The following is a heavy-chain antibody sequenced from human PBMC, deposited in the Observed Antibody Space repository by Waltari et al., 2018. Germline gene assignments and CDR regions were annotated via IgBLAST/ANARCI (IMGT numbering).Heavy chain of an antibody. CDR2: ISGTGATK. D-gene: IGHD5-12*01. CDR1: GFTLNTYA. J-gene: IGHJ3*01. V-gene: IGHV3-23*01. Sequence: EVQLLESGGGLAQPGGSLRLSCVGSGFTLNTYAMTWFRQAPGKALACVSSISGTGATKYYVDSVRGRFSISRDDSKNILFLQMDSLRVEDTALYFCARNGYNWVAFDVWGQGAMVSVSS. CDR3: ARNGYNWVAFDV.